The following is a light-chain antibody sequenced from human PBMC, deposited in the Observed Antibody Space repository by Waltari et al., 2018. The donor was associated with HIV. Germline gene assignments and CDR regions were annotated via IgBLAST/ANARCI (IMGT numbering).Light chain of an antibody. J-gene: IGKJ4*02. CDR2: LGS. Sequence: DIVLTQSPLSLPVTPGEWASISCKSSQSLLHSNAYNYLDWYLQKPGQSPQLLIYLGSSRDSGVPDRFSGSGSGTYFTLKISRVEAEDVGVYYCMQDLQAPLTFGGGTQLEI. CDR3: MQDLQAPLT. CDR1: QSLLHSNAYNY. V-gene: IGKV2-28*01.